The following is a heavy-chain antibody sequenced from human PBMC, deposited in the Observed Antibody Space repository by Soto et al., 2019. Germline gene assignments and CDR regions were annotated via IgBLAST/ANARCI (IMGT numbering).Heavy chain of an antibody. Sequence: SETLSLTCTVSGGSISSYYWSWIRQPPGKGLEWIGYIYYSGSTNYNPSLKSRVTISVDTSKNQFSLKLSSVTAADTAVYYCASSSNYYDSSGYYSLDYWGQGTLVTVS. CDR2: IYYSGST. CDR1: GGSISSYY. V-gene: IGHV4-59*01. D-gene: IGHD3-22*01. CDR3: ASSSNYYDSSGYYSLDY. J-gene: IGHJ4*02.